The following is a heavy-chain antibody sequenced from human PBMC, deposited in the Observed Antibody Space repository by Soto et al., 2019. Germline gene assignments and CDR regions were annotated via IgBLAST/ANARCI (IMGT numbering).Heavy chain of an antibody. CDR3: ASTGAERNWFDP. J-gene: IGHJ5*02. D-gene: IGHD4-17*01. Sequence: GESLKISCQASGYNFATYWIAWVRQMPGKGLEYMGIIYPGNSDARYSPSFQGQVTFSADKSISTAYLHWSSLKASDTAMYYCASTGAERNWFDPWGQGTLVTVSS. CDR1: GYNFATYW. CDR2: IYPGNSDA. V-gene: IGHV5-51*01.